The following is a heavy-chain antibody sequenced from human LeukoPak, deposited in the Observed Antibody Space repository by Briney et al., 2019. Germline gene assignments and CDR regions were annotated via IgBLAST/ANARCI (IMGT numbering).Heavy chain of an antibody. Sequence: PSETLSLTCTVSGRSISSYYWSWIRQPPGKGLEWIGYIYYSGSTNYNPSLKSRVTISVDTSKNQFSLKLSSVTAADTAVYYCARETNTIFGWYVDYWGQGTLVAVSS. CDR2: IYYSGST. CDR3: ARETNTIFGWYVDY. D-gene: IGHD3-3*01. CDR1: GRSISSYY. V-gene: IGHV4-59*01. J-gene: IGHJ4*02.